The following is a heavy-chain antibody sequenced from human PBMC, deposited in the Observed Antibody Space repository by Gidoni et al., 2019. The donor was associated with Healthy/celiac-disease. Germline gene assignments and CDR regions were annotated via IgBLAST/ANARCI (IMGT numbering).Heavy chain of an antibody. J-gene: IGHJ5*02. CDR2: INAGNGNK. D-gene: IGHD3-16*01. V-gene: IGHV1-3*01. CDR3: ARGPGGGGNWFDP. Sequence: QVQLVQSGAEVKKPGASVKVSCKASGYTFTSYAMHWVRQAPGQRLEWMGWINAGNGNKKDSQKFKARGTIRRDTSAGTDYMELSSLGSEDTGGYYCARGPGGGGNWFDPWGQGTLVTVSS. CDR1: GYTFTSYA.